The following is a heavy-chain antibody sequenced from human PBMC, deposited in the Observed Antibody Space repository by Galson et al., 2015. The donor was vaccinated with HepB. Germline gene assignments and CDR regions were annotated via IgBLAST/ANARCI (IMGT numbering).Heavy chain of an antibody. V-gene: IGHV3-21*01. J-gene: IGHJ4*02. Sequence: SLRLSCAASGFTFSSYSMNWVRQAPGKGLEWVSSISSSSSYIYYADSVKGRFTISRDNAKNSLYLQMNSLRAEDTVVYYCARGPGGGIVANWGQGTLVTVSS. CDR2: ISSSSSYI. CDR1: GFTFSSYS. CDR3: ARGPGGGIVAN. D-gene: IGHD5-12*01.